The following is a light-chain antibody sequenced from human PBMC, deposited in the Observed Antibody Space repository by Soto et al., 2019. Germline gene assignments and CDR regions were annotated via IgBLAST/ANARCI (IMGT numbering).Light chain of an antibody. V-gene: IGKV3-20*01. J-gene: IGKJ1*01. CDR3: HQYGSSPV. Sequence: EIVLTQSPGPLSLSPGERATLSCRASQSVSSNYLAWYQQKPGQAPRLLIYGASSRATGIPDRFSGSGSETDFTLTISSLEPEDFAVYFCHQYGSSPVVXPGTKVGIK. CDR2: GAS. CDR1: QSVSSNY.